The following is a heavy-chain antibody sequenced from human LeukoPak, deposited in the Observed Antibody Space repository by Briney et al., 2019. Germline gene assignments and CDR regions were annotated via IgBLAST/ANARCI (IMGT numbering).Heavy chain of an antibody. D-gene: IGHD2-15*01. Sequence: GGSLRLSCAASGFSLNDAWMSWVRQAPEKGLEWVATIKRDGSEKYYVDSVKGRFTISRDNAKNSLYLQMNGLRADDTAIYYCASGYCSGAGCPNWFDPWGQGTLVTVSS. CDR3: ASGYCSGAGCPNWFDP. CDR1: GFSLNDAW. J-gene: IGHJ5*02. CDR2: IKRDGSEK. V-gene: IGHV3-7*01.